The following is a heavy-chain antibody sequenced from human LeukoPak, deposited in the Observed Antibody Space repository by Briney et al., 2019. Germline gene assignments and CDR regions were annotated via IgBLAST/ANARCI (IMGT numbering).Heavy chain of an antibody. J-gene: IGHJ4*02. D-gene: IGHD3-22*01. V-gene: IGHV3-23*01. CDR2: ISGSGGST. CDR1: GFTFSSYA. CDR3: AKGAFATYYYDSSGYYPFDY. Sequence: GGSLRLSCAASGFTFSSYAMSWVRKAPGKGLEWVSAISGSGGSTYYADSVKGRFTISRDNSKNTLYLQMNSLRAEDTAVYYCAKGAFATYYYDSSGYYPFDYWGQGTLVTVSS.